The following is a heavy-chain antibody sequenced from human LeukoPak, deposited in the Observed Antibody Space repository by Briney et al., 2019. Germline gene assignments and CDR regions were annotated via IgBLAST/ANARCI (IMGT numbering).Heavy chain of an antibody. J-gene: IGHJ4*02. D-gene: IGHD1-26*01. Sequence: GGSLRLSCAVSGFTLSSYWMSWVRQAPGKGVEWVANIKKDGSDKFYVDSVKGRFTISRDNAKNSLYLKMNSLRAEDTAVYYCAREEDGSYYYWGQGTLVTVSS. CDR2: IKKDGSDK. V-gene: IGHV3-7*01. CDR1: GFTLSSYW. CDR3: AREEDGSYYY.